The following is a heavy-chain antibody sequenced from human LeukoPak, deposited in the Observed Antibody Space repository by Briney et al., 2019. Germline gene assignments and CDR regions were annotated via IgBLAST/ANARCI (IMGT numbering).Heavy chain of an antibody. CDR1: GGTFSSYA. V-gene: IGHV1-69*04. D-gene: IGHD6-19*01. CDR3: AISGRYSSGFCDY. J-gene: IGHJ4*02. CDR2: IIPILGIA. Sequence: SVKVSCKASGGTFSSYAISWVRQAPGQGLEWMGRIIPILGIANYAQKFQGRVTITADKSTSTAYMELSSLRSEDTAVYYCAISGRYSSGFCDYWGQGTLVTVSS.